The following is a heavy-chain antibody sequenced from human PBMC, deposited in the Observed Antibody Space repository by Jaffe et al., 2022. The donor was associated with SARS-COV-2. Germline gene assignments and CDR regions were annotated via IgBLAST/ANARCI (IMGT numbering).Heavy chain of an antibody. Sequence: EVQLEESGGGLVKPGGSLRLSCAASGFLFSTYNMNWVRRAPGKGLEWVSSISTSSSHIYYADSLKGRITISRDNAKKLLYLQVNSLRAEDTAVYYCARVWGDYYYYMDVWGKGTTVTVSS. D-gene: IGHD3-16*01. V-gene: IGHV3-21*01. CDR1: GFLFSTYN. CDR3: ARVWGDYYYYMDV. CDR2: ISTSSSHI. J-gene: IGHJ6*03.